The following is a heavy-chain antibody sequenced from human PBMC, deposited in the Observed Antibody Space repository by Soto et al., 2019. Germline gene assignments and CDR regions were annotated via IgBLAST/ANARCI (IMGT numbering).Heavy chain of an antibody. CDR2: ISSGSTYK. Sequence: PGGSLRLSCAASGFTFSDYYMNWIRQAPGKGLEWLAYISSGSTYKNYADSVKGRFTISRDNAKNSLLLQMSSLRAEDTAVYYCVRGAVRGVRLFDYWGQGTLVTVSS. J-gene: IGHJ4*02. D-gene: IGHD3-10*01. V-gene: IGHV3-11*06. CDR3: VRGAVRGVRLFDY. CDR1: GFTFSDYY.